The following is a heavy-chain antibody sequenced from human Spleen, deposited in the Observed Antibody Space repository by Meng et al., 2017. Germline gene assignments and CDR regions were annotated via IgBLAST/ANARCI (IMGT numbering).Heavy chain of an antibody. CDR3: ASQSVTAIPFDY. CDR2: IYHTGTT. Sequence: QVHLQESGPGLVQPSGTLSLTCAVSGYSISSINWWSWVRQPPGKGLEWIGEIYHTGTTNYNPSLESRVTISVDTPKNQFSLKMKSVTAADTAVYYCASQSVTAIPFDYWGPGALVTVSS. D-gene: IGHD2-21*02. CDR1: GYSISSINW. V-gene: IGHV4-4*02. J-gene: IGHJ4*02.